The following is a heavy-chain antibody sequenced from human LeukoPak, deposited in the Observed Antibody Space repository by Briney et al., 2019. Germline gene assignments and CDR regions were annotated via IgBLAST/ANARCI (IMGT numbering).Heavy chain of an antibody. D-gene: IGHD3-22*01. J-gene: IGHJ4*02. CDR2: INPNSGGT. CDR3: ARPYYYDSYYFDY. CDR1: GYTFTGYY. Sequence: GASVKVSCKASGYTFTGYYMRWVRQAPGQGLEWMGWINPNSGGTNYAQKFQGRVTMTRDTSISTAYMELSRLRSDDTAVYYCARPYYYDSYYFDYWGQGTLVTVSS. V-gene: IGHV1-2*02.